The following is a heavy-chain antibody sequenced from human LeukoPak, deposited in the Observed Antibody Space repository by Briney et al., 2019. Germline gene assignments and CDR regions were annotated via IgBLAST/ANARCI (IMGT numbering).Heavy chain of an antibody. CDR1: GLTFSSYS. D-gene: IGHD2-15*01. Sequence: AGSLRLSCAASGLTFSSYSMSWIRQAPGKGLEWISAISGSGGSTYYAAPEKGRFTISRDNSKNTLYLQMNSLRAEDTAVYYCAKDSGYKDWVDPWGQGTLVTVSS. CDR3: AKDSGYKDWVDP. CDR2: ISGSGGST. V-gene: IGHV3-23*01. J-gene: IGHJ5*02.